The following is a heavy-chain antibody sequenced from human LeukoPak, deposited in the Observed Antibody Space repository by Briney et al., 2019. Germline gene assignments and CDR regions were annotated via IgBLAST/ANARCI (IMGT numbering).Heavy chain of an antibody. D-gene: IGHD5-18*01. CDR1: GFTFSSYG. V-gene: IGHV3-30*02. CDR3: AKEWDRGYGRNPPLTDY. J-gene: IGHJ4*02. CDR2: IRYDESGK. Sequence: GGSLRLSCAASGFTFSSYGMHWVRQAPGKGLEWVAFIRYDESGKYYTDSVKGRFTISRDNSKNTLYLQMNSLRAEDTAVYYCAKEWDRGYGRNPPLTDYWGQGTLVTVSS.